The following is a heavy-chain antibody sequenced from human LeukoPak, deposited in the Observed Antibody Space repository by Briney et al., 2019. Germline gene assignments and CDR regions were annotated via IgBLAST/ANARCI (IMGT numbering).Heavy chain of an antibody. Sequence: SETLSLTCAVYGGSFSGYYWSWIRQPPGKGLEWIGEFNHSGSTNYNPSLKSRVTISVDMSKNQFSLKLTSVTAADTAVYYCARGPPAKPGTGYYYGMDVWGQGTTVTVSS. D-gene: IGHD2-2*01. CDR1: GGSFSGYY. J-gene: IGHJ6*02. CDR2: FNHSGST. V-gene: IGHV4-34*01. CDR3: ARGPPAKPGTGYYYGMDV.